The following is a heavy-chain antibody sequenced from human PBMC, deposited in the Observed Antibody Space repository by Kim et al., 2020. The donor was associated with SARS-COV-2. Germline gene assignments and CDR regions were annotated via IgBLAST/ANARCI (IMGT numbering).Heavy chain of an antibody. V-gene: IGHV3-23*01. D-gene: IGHD5-12*01. CDR3: AKGIVAPYYYYGMDV. J-gene: IGHJ6*02. Sequence: DAGKGRVNISRENSKNTLYLEMINLRAEDTAVYYCAKGIVAPYYYYGMDVWGQGTTVTVSS.